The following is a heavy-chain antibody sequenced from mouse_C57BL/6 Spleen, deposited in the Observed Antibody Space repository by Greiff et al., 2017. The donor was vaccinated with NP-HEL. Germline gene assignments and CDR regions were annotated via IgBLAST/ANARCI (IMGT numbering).Heavy chain of an antibody. J-gene: IGHJ4*01. V-gene: IGHV1-22*01. Sequence: EVQLQHSGPELVKPGASVKMSCKASGYTFTDYNMHWVKQSHGKSLEWIGYINPNNGGTSYNQKFKGKATLTVNKSSSTAYMELRSLTSEDSAVYYCARGSLPEYYAMDYWGQGTSVTVSS. CDR2: INPNNGGT. CDR3: ARGSLPEYYAMDY. CDR1: GYTFTDYN. D-gene: IGHD6-1*01.